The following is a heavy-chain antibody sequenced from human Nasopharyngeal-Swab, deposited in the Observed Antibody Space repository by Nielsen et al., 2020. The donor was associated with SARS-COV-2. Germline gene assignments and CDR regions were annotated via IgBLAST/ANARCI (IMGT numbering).Heavy chain of an antibody. CDR2: IYYSGST. Sequence: SETLSLTCTVSGGSISSSSYYWGWIRQPPGKGLEWIGSIYYSGSTHYNPSLKSRVTISVDTSKNQFSLKLSSVTAADTAVYYCARVTAMAPGHYFDYWGQGTLVTVSS. CDR3: ARVTAMAPGHYFDY. V-gene: IGHV4-39*07. CDR1: GGSISSSSYY. D-gene: IGHD5-18*01. J-gene: IGHJ4*02.